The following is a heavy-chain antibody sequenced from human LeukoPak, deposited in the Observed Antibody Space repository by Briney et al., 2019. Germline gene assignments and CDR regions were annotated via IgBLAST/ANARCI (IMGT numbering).Heavy chain of an antibody. CDR3: ARGIGVHSYYLGY. CDR1: GYTFTSYD. J-gene: IGHJ4*02. D-gene: IGHD3-16*01. Sequence: ASVKVSCKASGYTFTSYDVSWVRQATGQGLEWMGWMNPNSGNTAYAQKFQGRVTMTRNTSISTAYMELSSLRSEDTAVYYCARGIGVHSYYLGYWGQGTLVTVSS. V-gene: IGHV1-8*01. CDR2: MNPNSGNT.